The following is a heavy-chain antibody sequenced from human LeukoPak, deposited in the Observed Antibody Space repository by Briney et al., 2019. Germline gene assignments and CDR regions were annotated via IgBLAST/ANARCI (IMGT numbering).Heavy chain of an antibody. CDR3: ARSYSYGDGIDY. D-gene: IGHD5-18*01. CDR1: GYSISSGYY. Sequence: SETLSLTCTVSGYSISSGYYWGWIRQPPGKGLEWIGYIYYSGSTNYNPSLKSRVTISVDTSKNQFSLKLSSVTAADTAVYYCARSYSYGDGIDYWGQGTLVTVSS. V-gene: IGHV4-61*01. J-gene: IGHJ4*02. CDR2: IYYSGST.